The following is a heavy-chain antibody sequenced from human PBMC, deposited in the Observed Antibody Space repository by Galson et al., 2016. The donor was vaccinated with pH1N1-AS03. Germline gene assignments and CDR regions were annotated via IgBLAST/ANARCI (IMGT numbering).Heavy chain of an antibody. CDR3: ARVDVLYSMDV. CDR2: INPGGTYT. J-gene: IGHJ6*02. CDR1: GFNFSRNW. D-gene: IGHD2-15*01. V-gene: IGHV3-74*01. Sequence: SLRLSCAASGFNFSRNWMHWVRQAPGKGLECVSRINPGGTYTSYGESVKGRVTISRDNAENTLYLQLSSLRADDSAVYYCARVDVLYSMDVWGHGTTVTVSS.